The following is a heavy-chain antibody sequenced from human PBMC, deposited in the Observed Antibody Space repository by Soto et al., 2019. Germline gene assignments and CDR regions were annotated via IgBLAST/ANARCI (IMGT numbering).Heavy chain of an antibody. CDR1: GGSISIGGYY. CDR2: IYYSGST. J-gene: IGHJ5*02. V-gene: IGHV4-31*03. D-gene: IGHD6-19*01. Sequence: PSGTLSLTCTFSGGSISIGGYYWSWIRQHPGKGLEWIGYIYYSGSTYYNPSLKSRISINADTSKNQFSLQLNSMTPEDTALYYCARAWGSGWYLDHWGQGTPVTVSS. CDR3: ARAWGSGWYLDH.